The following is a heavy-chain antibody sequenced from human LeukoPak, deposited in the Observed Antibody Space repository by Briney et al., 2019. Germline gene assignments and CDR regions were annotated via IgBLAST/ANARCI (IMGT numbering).Heavy chain of an antibody. CDR2: IDSSSTV. CDR3: ARDHNWGFDH. V-gene: IGHV3-69-1*01. D-gene: IGHD3-16*01. Sequence: GGSLRLSCAASGFTVSPNYMSWVRQAPGKGLEWVSYIDSSSTVLYADSVKGRFAISRDNAKNSLSLQMNSLRDEDTAVYYCARDHNWGFDHWGQGTLVTVSS. J-gene: IGHJ4*02. CDR1: GFTVSPNY.